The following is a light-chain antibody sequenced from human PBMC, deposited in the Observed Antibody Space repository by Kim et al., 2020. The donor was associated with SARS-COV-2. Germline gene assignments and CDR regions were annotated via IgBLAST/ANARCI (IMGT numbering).Light chain of an antibody. V-gene: IGKV1-27*01. CDR3: QKYNSALSLT. CDR2: AAS. CDR1: QGISNY. J-gene: IGKJ4*01. Sequence: DIQMTQSPSSLSASVGDRVTITCRASQGISNYLAWYQQKPGKVPKLLIYAASTLQSGVPSRFSGSGSGTDFTLTISSLQPEDVATYYCQKYNSALSLTFGGVTKVDIK.